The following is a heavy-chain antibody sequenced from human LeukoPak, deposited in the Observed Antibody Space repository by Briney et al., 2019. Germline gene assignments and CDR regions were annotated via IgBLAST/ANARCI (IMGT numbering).Heavy chain of an antibody. CDR2: INPSGGST. CDR1: GYTFTRHY. CDR3: ARASNDALDI. V-gene: IGHV1-46*01. J-gene: IGHJ3*02. Sequence: ASVKDSCKASGYTFTRHYMYWVRRAPGQGLEWMGIINPSGGSTSYEQKFQGRVTMTRDTSTSTVYMELTSLRSEDTAVYYCARASNDALDIWGQGTMVTVSS.